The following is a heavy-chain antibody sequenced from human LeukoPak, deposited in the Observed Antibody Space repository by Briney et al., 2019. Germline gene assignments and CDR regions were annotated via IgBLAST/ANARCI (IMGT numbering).Heavy chain of an antibody. J-gene: IGHJ3*02. CDR2: IRSKTNIYDT. CDR1: GFTFSGSA. D-gene: IGHD1-26*01. Sequence: PGGSLRLSCAGSGFTFSGSAMHWVRQASGKGLEWVGRIRSKTNIYDTAYAASVTGRFIIFRDDSKNKEYLQMDSLKIEDTAVYYCTRPGSYSTHDAFDIWGQGTMVTVSS. V-gene: IGHV3-73*01. CDR3: TRPGSYSTHDAFDI.